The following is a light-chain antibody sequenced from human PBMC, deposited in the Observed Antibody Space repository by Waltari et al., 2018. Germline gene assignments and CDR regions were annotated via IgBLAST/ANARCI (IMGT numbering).Light chain of an antibody. CDR3: QQYNNWPPIT. J-gene: IGKJ5*01. V-gene: IGKV3-15*01. CDR2: GAS. CDR1: QGFSSN. Sequence: EIVMTQSPATLSVSPGDRATLSCRASQGFSSNLAWYQQKPGQAPRLLLYGASTRATGIPARFSGSGSGTEFTLTISSLQSEDFAVYYCQQYNNWPPITFGQGTRLEIK.